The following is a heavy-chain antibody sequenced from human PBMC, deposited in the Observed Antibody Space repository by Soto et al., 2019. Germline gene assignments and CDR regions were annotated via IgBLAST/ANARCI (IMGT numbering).Heavy chain of an antibody. V-gene: IGHV4-30-4*01. D-gene: IGHD3-22*01. CDR1: GVSISSGDDY. Sequence: QVQLQESGPGLVKPSQTLSLTCIVSGVSISSGDDYWSWIRQPPGKGLEWIGYIYSSGSTYSNPSLRSRATISADTSKNQFSLQLTSVTAADTAVYYCARGGGYDYWGRGALVTVSS. J-gene: IGHJ4*02. CDR3: ARGGGYDY. CDR2: IYSSGST.